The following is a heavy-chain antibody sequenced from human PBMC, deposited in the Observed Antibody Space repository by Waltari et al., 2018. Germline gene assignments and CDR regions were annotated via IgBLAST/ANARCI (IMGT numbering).Heavy chain of an antibody. D-gene: IGHD3-10*01. V-gene: IGHV3-74*01. CDR1: GFTFSSYW. J-gene: IGHJ4*02. Sequence: EVQLVESGGGLVQPGGSLRLSCAASGFTFSSYWMHWVRQAPGKGLVLVSRIKSDGSSTSYADSVKCRFTISRDNAKNTLYLQMNSLRAEDTAVYYCARDFGGFGEEYFDYWGQGTLVTVSS. CDR3: ARDFGGFGEEYFDY. CDR2: IKSDGSST.